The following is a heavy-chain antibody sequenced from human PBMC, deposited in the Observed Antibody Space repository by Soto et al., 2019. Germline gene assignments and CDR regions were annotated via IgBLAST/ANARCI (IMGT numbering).Heavy chain of an antibody. CDR3: ARWSYLDY. CDR2: ISGSDGKT. Sequence: GGSLRLSCAASGFSFGSYALSWVRQAPGKGLEWVSTISGSDGKTFYADSVKGRFSISRDTSQSTLYLQMNSLRADDTAMYYCARWSYLDYWGQGTRVTVLL. D-gene: IGHD3-3*01. J-gene: IGHJ4*02. V-gene: IGHV3-23*01. CDR1: GFSFGSYA.